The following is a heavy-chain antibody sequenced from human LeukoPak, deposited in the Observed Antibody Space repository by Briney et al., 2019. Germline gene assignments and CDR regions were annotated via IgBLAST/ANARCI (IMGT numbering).Heavy chain of an antibody. J-gene: IGHJ4*02. CDR2: IYYSGST. D-gene: IGHD6-13*01. CDR3: ARYSSSFTFDY. Sequence: PSETLSLTCTVSGGSISSDDYYWSWIRQPPGKGLEWIGYIYYSGSTYYNPSLKSRVTISVDTSKNQFSLKLSSVTAADTAVYYCARYSSSFTFDYWGQGTLVTVSS. V-gene: IGHV4-30-4*08. CDR1: GGSISSDDYY.